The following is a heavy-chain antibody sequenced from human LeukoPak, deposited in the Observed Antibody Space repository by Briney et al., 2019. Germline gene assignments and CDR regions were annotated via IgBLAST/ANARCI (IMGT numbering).Heavy chain of an antibody. J-gene: IGHJ5*02. CDR2: INHSGST. D-gene: IGHD3-10*01. V-gene: IGHV4-34*01. CDR1: GGYFSGYY. CDR3: ARLQDLYGSGSYNWFDP. Sequence: PSETLSLTCAVYGGYFSGYYRSWIRQPPGKGLEWIGEINHSGSTNYNPSLKSRVTISVDTSKNQFSLKLSSVTAADTAVYYCARLQDLYGSGSYNWFDPWGQGTLVTVSS.